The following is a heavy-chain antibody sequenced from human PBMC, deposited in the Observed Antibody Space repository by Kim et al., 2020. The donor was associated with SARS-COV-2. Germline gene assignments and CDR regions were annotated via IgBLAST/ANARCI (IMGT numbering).Heavy chain of an antibody. V-gene: IGHV1-69*01. CDR3: ARANGYSSSWPPDY. D-gene: IGHD6-13*01. Sequence: AQKFQGRVTITADESTSTAYMGLSSLRSEDTAVYYCARANGYSSSWPPDYWGQGTLVTVSS. J-gene: IGHJ4*02.